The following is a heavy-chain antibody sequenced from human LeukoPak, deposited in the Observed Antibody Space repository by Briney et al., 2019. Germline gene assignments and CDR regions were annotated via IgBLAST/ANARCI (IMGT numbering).Heavy chain of an antibody. J-gene: IGHJ4*02. D-gene: IGHD4-17*01. CDR2: IKYDGSEK. CDR3: ARDAVTLFDY. V-gene: IGHV3-7*01. CDR1: RFTFRSYW. Sequence: GGSLRLSCAASRFTFRSYWMSWVRQAPGKGLEWVAKIKYDGSEKYYVDSVKGRFTISRDNAENSLDLQMNSLRVDDTAVYFCARDAVTLFDYWGQGTLVTVSS.